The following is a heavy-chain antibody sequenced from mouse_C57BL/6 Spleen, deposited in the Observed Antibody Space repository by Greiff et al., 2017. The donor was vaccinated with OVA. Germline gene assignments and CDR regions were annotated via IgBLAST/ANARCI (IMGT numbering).Heavy chain of an antibody. CDR3: ARSGLRSWYFDV. CDR1: GFSLTSYG. CDR2: IWSGGST. J-gene: IGHJ1*03. D-gene: IGHD1-1*01. Sequence: QVQLQQPGPGLVQPSQSLSITCTASGFSLTSYGVHWVRQSPGKGLEWLGVIWSGGSTDYNAAFLSRPSISKDNSKNQVLFKMNRLQADDAAIYYCARSGLRSWYFDVWGTGTTVTVSS. V-gene: IGHV2-2*01.